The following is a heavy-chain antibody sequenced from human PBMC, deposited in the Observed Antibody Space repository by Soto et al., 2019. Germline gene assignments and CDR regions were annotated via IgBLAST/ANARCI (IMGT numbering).Heavy chain of an antibody. CDR1: GYTFSSYG. CDR2: ISAYNGNT. Sequence: QVQLVQSGAEVQKPGASVKVSCKATGYTFSSYGISWVRQAPGQGLEWIGWISAYNGNTDYAQKVQGRVTMTPHTSTSTAYMELRSLRSDDTAVDYCARELASGTTHFNSWGQGTLGTVAS. D-gene: IGHD1-1*01. J-gene: IGHJ4*02. V-gene: IGHV1-18*04. CDR3: ARELASGTTHFNS.